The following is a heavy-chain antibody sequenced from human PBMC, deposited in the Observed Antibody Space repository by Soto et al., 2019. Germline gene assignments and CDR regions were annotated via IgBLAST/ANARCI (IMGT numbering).Heavy chain of an antibody. CDR3: ARAMTTVTTIDY. D-gene: IGHD4-17*01. V-gene: IGHV4-30-2*01. Sequence: QLQLQESGSGLVKPSQTLSLTCAVSGGSISSGGYSWSWIRQPPGKGLEWIGYIYHSGSTYYNPSLKGRVALTVXXSKNQFSLKLSSVTAADTAVYYCARAMTTVTTIDYWGQGTLVTVSS. CDR2: IYHSGST. J-gene: IGHJ4*02. CDR1: GGSISSGGYS.